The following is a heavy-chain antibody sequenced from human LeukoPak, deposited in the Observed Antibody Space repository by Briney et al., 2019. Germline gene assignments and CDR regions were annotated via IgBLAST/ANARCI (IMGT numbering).Heavy chain of an antibody. CDR3: ARDRYGGNSYDAFDI. D-gene: IGHD4-23*01. CDR1: GFTVSSNY. Sequence: GGSLRLSCAASGFTVSSNYMSWVRQAPGKGLEWVSVIYSGGSTYYADSVKGRFTISRDNSKNTLYLQMNSLRAEDTAVYYCARDRYGGNSYDAFDIWGQGTMVTVSS. CDR2: IYSGGST. V-gene: IGHV3-53*01. J-gene: IGHJ3*02.